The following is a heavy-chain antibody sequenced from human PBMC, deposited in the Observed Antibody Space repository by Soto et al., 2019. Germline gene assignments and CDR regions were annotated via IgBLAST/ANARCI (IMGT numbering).Heavy chain of an antibody. D-gene: IGHD1-1*01. J-gene: IGHJ5*02. CDR1: GFSLSTSGVA. V-gene: IGHV2-5*02. CDR3: AHRPPERGLATFDP. CDR2: IYWDDDK. Sequence: QITLKESGPTLVKPTQTLTLTCTFSGFSLSTSGVAVGWIRQPPGKALEWLALIYWDDDKRYSPSLKSRLTITKDTAKNQVALTMTTMDPVDTATYYCAHRPPERGLATFDPWGQGTLVTVSS.